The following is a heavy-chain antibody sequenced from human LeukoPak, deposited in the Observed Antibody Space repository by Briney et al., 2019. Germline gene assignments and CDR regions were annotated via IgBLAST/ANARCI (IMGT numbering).Heavy chain of an antibody. Sequence: SVKVSCKASGGTFSSYAISWVRQAPGQGLEWMGRIIPIFGTANYAQKFQGRVTITADKSTSTAYMELSSLRSEDTAVYYCARDDAAGNWNYITAFDIWGQGTMVTVSS. CDR2: IIPIFGTA. V-gene: IGHV1-69*06. CDR1: GGTFSSYA. D-gene: IGHD1-7*01. CDR3: ARDDAAGNWNYITAFDI. J-gene: IGHJ3*02.